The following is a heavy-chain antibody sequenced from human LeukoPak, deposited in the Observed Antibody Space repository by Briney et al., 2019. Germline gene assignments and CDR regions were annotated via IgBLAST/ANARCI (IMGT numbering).Heavy chain of an antibody. CDR2: INWNGGST. D-gene: IGHD3-3*01. J-gene: IGHJ4*02. CDR1: GFTFADYG. V-gene: IGHV3-20*04. CDR3: AKWANYDFWSGYFDS. Sequence: GGSLRLSCAASGFTFADYGMSWVRQAPGKGLEWVSGINWNGGSTGYVDSVKGRFTISRDNAKKSLYLQMNNLRAEDTALCYCAKWANYDFWSGYFDSWGQGTLAMVSS.